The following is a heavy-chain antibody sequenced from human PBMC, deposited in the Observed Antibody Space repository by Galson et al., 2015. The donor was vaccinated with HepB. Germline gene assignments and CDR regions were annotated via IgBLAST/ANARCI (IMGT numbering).Heavy chain of an antibody. CDR1: GFKFSSYA. CDR2: TNGNGRST. Sequence: SLRLSCAASGFKFSSYAMSWVRQAPGKGLEWVSTTNGNGRSTHYANSVKDRFTISRDNSKNTLYLQMTTLRAEDTAVYYCAKGGNYYDASAHYTSRDPLDYWGQGALVTVSS. J-gene: IGHJ4*02. CDR3: AKGGNYYDASAHYTSRDPLDY. D-gene: IGHD3-22*01. V-gene: IGHV3-23*01.